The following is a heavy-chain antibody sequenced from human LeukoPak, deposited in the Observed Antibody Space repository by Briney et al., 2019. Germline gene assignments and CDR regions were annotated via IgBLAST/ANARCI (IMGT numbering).Heavy chain of an antibody. CDR3: ASGAYYHDY. CDR1: GFTFSSYW. J-gene: IGHJ4*02. V-gene: IGHV3-74*03. Sequence: PGGSLRLSCAASGFTFSSYWMHWVRQGPGKGLVWVSRINSDASVTEYADSVKGRFTISRDNAKNTLFLQMNSLRVEDTAVYYCASGAYYHDYWGQGTLVTVSS. CDR2: INSDASVT. D-gene: IGHD3-22*01.